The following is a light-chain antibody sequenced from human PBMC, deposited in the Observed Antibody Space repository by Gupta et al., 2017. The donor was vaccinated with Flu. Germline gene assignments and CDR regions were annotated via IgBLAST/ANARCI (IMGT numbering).Light chain of an antibody. CDR1: QGVSSST. V-gene: IGKV3-20*01. CDR3: QDYGSSGRA. Sequence: EIVLTQSPDTLSLFPGERATLSCRASQGVSSSTLAWYQLRPGQAPRLLMYATSTRATGTPDRLSGSVSGRDFILTIGRLEPEDFAVYYCQDYGSSGRAFGPGTKVE. J-gene: IGKJ1*01. CDR2: ATS.